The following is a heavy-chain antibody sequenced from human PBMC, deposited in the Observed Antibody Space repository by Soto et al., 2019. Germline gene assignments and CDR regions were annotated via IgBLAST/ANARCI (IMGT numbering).Heavy chain of an antibody. CDR3: ARVCSGYERYYYYYGMDV. CDR1: GGSISSGGYY. CDR2: IYYSGST. V-gene: IGHV4-31*03. Sequence: SETLSLTCTVSGGSISSGGYYWSWIRQHPGKGLGWIGYIYYSGSTYYNPSLKSRVTISVDTSKNQFSLKLSSVTAADTAVYYCARVCSGYERYYYYYGMDVWGQGTTVTVSS. D-gene: IGHD5-12*01. J-gene: IGHJ6*02.